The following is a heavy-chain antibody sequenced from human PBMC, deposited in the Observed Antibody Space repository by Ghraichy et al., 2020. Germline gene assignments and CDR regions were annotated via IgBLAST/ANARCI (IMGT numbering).Heavy chain of an antibody. D-gene: IGHD3-3*01. Sequence: SQTLSLTCSIYGDSVYSNSAAWNWIRQSPWRGLEWVGRTYYRSKWYNDYAVSVKSRITINPDTSKNQFSLQLKPVTPEDTSVYFCAGQARGAYDFWSGYIRCDPWGQGTVFTVSS. CDR3: AGQARGAYDFWSGYIRCDP. J-gene: IGHJ5*02. V-gene: IGHV6-1*01. CDR1: GDSVYSNSAA. CDR2: TYYRSKWYN.